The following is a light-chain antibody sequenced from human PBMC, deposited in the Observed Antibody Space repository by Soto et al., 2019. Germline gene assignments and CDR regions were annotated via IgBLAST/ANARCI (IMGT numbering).Light chain of an antibody. Sequence: QPVLAQSSSASASLGSSVKLTCTLSSGHSTYIIAWHQQQPGKAPRYLMNVEGSGTYNKGSGVPDRFSGSSSGADRYLTISNLQFEDEADYYCETWDTNTRVFGTGTKLTVL. J-gene: IGLJ1*01. CDR1: SGHSTYI. V-gene: IGLV4-60*02. CDR2: VEGSGTY. CDR3: ETWDTNTRV.